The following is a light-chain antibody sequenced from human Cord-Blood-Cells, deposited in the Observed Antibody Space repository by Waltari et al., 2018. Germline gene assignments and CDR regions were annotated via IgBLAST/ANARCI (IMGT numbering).Light chain of an antibody. CDR1: QSVLYSSNNKNY. V-gene: IGKV4-1*01. J-gene: IGKJ3*01. Sequence: DIVMTQSPDSLAVSLGERATIHCKSSQSVLYSSNNKNYLAWYQQKPGQPPKLLIYWASTRESGVPDRFSGSGSGTDFTLTISSLQAEDVAVYYCQQYYSTPPFTFGPGTKVDIK. CDR3: QQYYSTPPFT. CDR2: WAS.